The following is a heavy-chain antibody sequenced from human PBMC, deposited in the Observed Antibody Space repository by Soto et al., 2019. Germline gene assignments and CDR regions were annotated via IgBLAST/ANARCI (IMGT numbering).Heavy chain of an antibody. CDR2: ISSDGSST. CDR1: GFSFRSYW. D-gene: IGHD3-9*01. Sequence: EVQLVESRGGLVQSGGSLGLSCAASGFSFRSYWMHWVRQAPGKGLVWVARISSDGSSTTYADSANGRFTISRDNAANTLYLQMSSLRAEDTAVYYCAREYYGVLTGYYNDYWGQGTLVTVPS. V-gene: IGHV3-74*01. J-gene: IGHJ4*02. CDR3: AREYYGVLTGYYNDY.